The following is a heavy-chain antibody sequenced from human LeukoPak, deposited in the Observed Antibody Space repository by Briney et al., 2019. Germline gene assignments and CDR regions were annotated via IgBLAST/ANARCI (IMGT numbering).Heavy chain of an antibody. D-gene: IGHD3-10*01. V-gene: IGHV1-8*01. CDR3: ARVWFGEFSFDP. CDR1: GYTFTSYD. CDR2: MNPNSGNT. J-gene: IGHJ5*02. Sequence: GASVKVSCKASGYTFTSYDNNWVRQATGQGLEWMGWMNPNSGNTGYAQKFQGRVTMTRNTSISTAYMELSGLRSEDTAVYYCARVWFGEFSFDPWGQGTLVTVSS.